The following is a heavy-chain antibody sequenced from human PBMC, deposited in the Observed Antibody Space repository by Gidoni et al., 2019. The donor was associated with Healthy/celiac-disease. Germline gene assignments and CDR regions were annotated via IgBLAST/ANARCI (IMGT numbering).Heavy chain of an antibody. CDR3: ATDLDPYGDYDNYFDY. Sequence: QVQLVQSGAEVKKPGASVTVSCKVSGSPLTELSMHWVRQAPGKGLEWMGGFDPEDGETIYAQKCQGRVTMTEDTSTDTAYMELSSLRSEDTAVYYCATDLDPYGDYDNYFDYWGQGTLVTVSS. D-gene: IGHD4-17*01. J-gene: IGHJ4*02. V-gene: IGHV1-24*01. CDR1: GSPLTELS. CDR2: FDPEDGET.